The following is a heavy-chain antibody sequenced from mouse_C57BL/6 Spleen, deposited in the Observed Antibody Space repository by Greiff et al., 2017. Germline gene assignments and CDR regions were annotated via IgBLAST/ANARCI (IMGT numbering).Heavy chain of an antibody. CDR1: GFTFSDAW. CDR3: TGRILPYAMDY. CDR2: IRNKANNHAT. V-gene: IGHV6-6*01. J-gene: IGHJ4*01. Sequence: EVHLVESGGGLVQPGGSMKLSCAASGFTFSDAWMDWVRQSPEKGLEWVAEIRNKANNHATYYAESVKGRFTISRDDSKSSVYLQMNSLRAEDTGIYYCTGRILPYAMDYWGQGTSVTVSS. D-gene: IGHD2-10*01.